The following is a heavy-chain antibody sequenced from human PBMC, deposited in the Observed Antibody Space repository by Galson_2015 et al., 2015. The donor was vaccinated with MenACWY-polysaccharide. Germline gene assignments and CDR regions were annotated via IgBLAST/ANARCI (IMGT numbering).Heavy chain of an antibody. CDR3: ARATPATRYCSSTSCYSRGGNWFGP. J-gene: IGHJ5*02. CDR1: GYTFTSYG. CDR2: ISAYNGNT. Sequence: QSGAEVKKPGASVKVSCKASGYTFTSYGISWVRQAPGQGLEWMGWISAYNGNTNYAQKLQGRVTMTTDTSTSTAYMELRSLRSDDTAVYYCARATPATRYCSSTSCYSRGGNWFGPWGQGT. V-gene: IGHV1-18*01. D-gene: IGHD2-2*01.